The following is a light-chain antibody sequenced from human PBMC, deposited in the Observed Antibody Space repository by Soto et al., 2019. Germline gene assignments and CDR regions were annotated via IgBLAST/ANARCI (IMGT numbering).Light chain of an antibody. J-gene: IGKJ4*01. Sequence: GGRVTVSCRSSQNIDTFLNWYRHKPGKAPELLIFGASRLHSGVPSRFSGGGSGTEFTLNISSLQPEDFANYYCQQTYSTLALTFGGGTKVDIK. CDR3: QQTYSTLALT. CDR1: QNIDTF. CDR2: GAS. V-gene: IGKV1-39*01.